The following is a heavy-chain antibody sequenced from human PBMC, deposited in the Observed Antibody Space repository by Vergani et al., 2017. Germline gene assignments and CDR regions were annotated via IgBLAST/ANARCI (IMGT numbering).Heavy chain of an antibody. D-gene: IGHD4-17*01. CDR2: IYYSGST. J-gene: IGHJ2*01. Sequence: VQLLESGGGLVQPGGSLRLSCAASGFTFSSYAMSWVRQAPGKGLEWIGSIYYSGSTYHNPSLKSRVTISVDTSKSQFSLKLSSVTAADTAVYYCARGGAVTTFRTHWYFDLWGRGTLVTVSS. CDR3: ARGGAVTTFRTHWYFDL. V-gene: IGHV4-38-2*01. CDR1: GFTFSSYA.